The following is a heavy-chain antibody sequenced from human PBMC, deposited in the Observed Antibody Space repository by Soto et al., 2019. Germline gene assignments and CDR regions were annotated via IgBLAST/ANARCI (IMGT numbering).Heavy chain of an antibody. CDR3: AREYSSSWPLDY. CDR2: IWYDGSNK. V-gene: IGHV3-33*01. J-gene: IGHJ4*02. D-gene: IGHD6-13*01. Sequence: AGGSLRLSCAASGFTFSDYGMHWVRRAPGKGLEWVALIWYDGSNKFYADSMKGRFTISRDNSKNTLYLQMNSLRPEDTAVYYCAREYSSSWPLDYWGLGTLVTVS. CDR1: GFTFSDYG.